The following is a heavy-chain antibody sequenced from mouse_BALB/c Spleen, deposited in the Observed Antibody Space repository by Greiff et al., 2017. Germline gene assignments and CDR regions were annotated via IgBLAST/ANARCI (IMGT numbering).Heavy chain of an antibody. V-gene: IGHV14-3*02. J-gene: IGHJ1*01. CDR3: ARSSLLRPHWYFDV. Sequence: EVQLQESGAELVKPGASVTLSCTASGFNINDTYMHWVKQRPVQGLEWIGRIDPANGNTKYDPKFQGKATITADTSSNTAYMQLSSLTSEDTAVYYCARSSLLRPHWYFDVWGAGTTVTVSS. CDR2: IDPANGNT. D-gene: IGHD1-2*01. CDR1: GFNINDTY.